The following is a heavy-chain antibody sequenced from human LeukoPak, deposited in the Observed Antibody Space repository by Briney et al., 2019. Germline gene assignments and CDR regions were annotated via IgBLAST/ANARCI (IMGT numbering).Heavy chain of an antibody. CDR2: IYYSGST. Sequence: ASQTLSLTCTVSGGSINSGDYYWGWIRQPPGKGLEWIGYIYYSGSTYYNPSLKSRITISVDTSKNQFSLKLSSVTAADTAVYYCARVYGFWSGPNLYFDYWGQGTLVTVSS. J-gene: IGHJ4*02. D-gene: IGHD3-3*01. CDR1: GGSINSGDYY. V-gene: IGHV4-30-4*01. CDR3: ARVYGFWSGPNLYFDY.